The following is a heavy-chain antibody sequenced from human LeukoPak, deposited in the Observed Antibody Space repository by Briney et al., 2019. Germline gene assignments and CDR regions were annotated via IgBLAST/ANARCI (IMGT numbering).Heavy chain of an antibody. D-gene: IGHD6-6*01. J-gene: IGHJ4*02. CDR1: GYTFTSYY. V-gene: IGHV1-46*01. CDR2: INPSGGST. CDR3: ARNSVVGQLAHDY. Sequence: GASVKVSCKASGYTFTSYYMHWVRQAPGQGLEWMGIINPSGGSTSHAQKFQGRVTMTRDMSTSTVYMELGSLRSEDTAVYYCARNSVVGQLAHDYWGQGTLVTVSS.